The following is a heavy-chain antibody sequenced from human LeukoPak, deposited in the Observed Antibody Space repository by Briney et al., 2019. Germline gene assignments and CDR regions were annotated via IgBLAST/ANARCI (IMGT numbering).Heavy chain of an antibody. CDR3: ASGWRWLQFQGAFDI. V-gene: IGHV3-21*01. Sequence: GGSLRLSCAASGFTFSRYSMNWVRQAPGKGLEWVSSISSSSSYIYYADSVKGRFTISRDNAKNSLYLQMNSLRAEDTAVYYCASGWRWLQFQGAFDIWGQGTMVTVSS. J-gene: IGHJ3*02. CDR2: ISSSSSYI. CDR1: GFTFSRYS. D-gene: IGHD5-24*01.